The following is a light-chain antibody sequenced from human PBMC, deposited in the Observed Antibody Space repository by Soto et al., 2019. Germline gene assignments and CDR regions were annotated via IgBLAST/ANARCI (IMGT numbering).Light chain of an antibody. V-gene: IGLV2-14*01. Sequence: QSALTQPASVSGSPGQSITITYTGTSSDVGGYNYVSWHQQHPGKAPKVMIYEVSNRPSGVSNRFSGSKSGNTASLTISGLQDEDEADYYCSSYTSSSTLGVFGTGTKVTVL. CDR3: SSYTSSSTLGV. CDR2: EVS. J-gene: IGLJ1*01. CDR1: SSDVGGYNY.